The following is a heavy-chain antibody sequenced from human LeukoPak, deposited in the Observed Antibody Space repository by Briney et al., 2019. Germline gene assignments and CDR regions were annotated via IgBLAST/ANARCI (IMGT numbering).Heavy chain of an antibody. CDR3: ARESSLLWHYYYYMDV. CDR2: IYYSGST. D-gene: IGHD3-10*01. Sequence: SFSSYWMTWVRQPPGKGLEWIGSIYYSGSTYSNPSLKSRVTISVDTPKNQFSLKLSSVTAADTAVYYCARESSLLWHYYYYMDVWGKGTTVTVSS. J-gene: IGHJ6*03. CDR1: SFSSYW. V-gene: IGHV4-39*07.